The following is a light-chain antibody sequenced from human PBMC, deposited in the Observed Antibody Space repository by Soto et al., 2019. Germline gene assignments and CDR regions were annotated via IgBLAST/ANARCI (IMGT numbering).Light chain of an antibody. J-gene: IGKJ1*01. V-gene: IGKV3D-15*01. CDR2: GVS. Sequence: PGERATLSCRASQSVRSYLAWYQQKPGQAPSLLIYGVSSRATGIPDRFSGSGSGTDFTLTISSLQPEDFATYYCLQDYNYPWTFGQGTKVDIK. CDR3: LQDYNYPWT. CDR1: QSVRSY.